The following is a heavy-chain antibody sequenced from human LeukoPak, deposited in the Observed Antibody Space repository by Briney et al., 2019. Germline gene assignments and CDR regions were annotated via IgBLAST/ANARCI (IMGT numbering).Heavy chain of an antibody. CDR2: IIPIFGTA. CDR1: GGTFSSYT. J-gene: IGHJ3*01. D-gene: IGHD6-13*01. CDR3: ARGGIVAAGIINNHDAFDV. Sequence: SVTVSCKASGGTFSSYTISWVRQAPGQGLEWMGGIIPIFGTAHYAQKFQGRVTITADESTSTAYMELSSLRSEDTAVYYCARGGIVAAGIINNHDAFDVWGLGTMVTVSS. V-gene: IGHV1-69*13.